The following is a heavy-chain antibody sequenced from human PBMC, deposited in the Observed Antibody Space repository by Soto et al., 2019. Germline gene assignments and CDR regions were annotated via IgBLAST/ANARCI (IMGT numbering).Heavy chain of an antibody. CDR1: GFTFSSYG. D-gene: IGHD6-19*01. Sequence: QVQLVESGGGVVQPGRSLRLSCAASGFTFSSYGMHWVRQAPGKGLEWVAVIWYDGSNKYYADSVKGRFTISRDNSKNTLYLQMNSLRAEDTAVYYCARDSSGNYFDYRGQGTLVTVSS. CDR2: IWYDGSNK. V-gene: IGHV3-33*01. CDR3: ARDSSGNYFDY. J-gene: IGHJ4*02.